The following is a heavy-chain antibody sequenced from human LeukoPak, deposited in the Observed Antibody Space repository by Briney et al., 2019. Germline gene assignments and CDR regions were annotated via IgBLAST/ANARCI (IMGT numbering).Heavy chain of an antibody. Sequence: PGGSLRLSCAASGFTFSTYWMSWVRQTPGKGLEWVANIKEDGSEKYYVDSVKGRFTISRDNAKNSLYLKMKSVRAEDTAVYYGARDGVDYGDGHDYWGQGALVTVSS. CDR2: IKEDGSEK. V-gene: IGHV3-7*01. CDR1: GFTFSTYW. D-gene: IGHD4-17*01. J-gene: IGHJ4*02. CDR3: ARDGVDYGDGHDY.